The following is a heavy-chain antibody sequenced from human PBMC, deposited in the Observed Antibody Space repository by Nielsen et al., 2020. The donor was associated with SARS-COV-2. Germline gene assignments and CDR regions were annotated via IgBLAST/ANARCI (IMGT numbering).Heavy chain of an antibody. CDR1: GFTVSTSY. CDR3: AGDPSGITRRFDL. Sequence: GESLKISCAASGFTVSTSYMSWVRQAPGKGLEWVSVIYSGGSTFYADSVKGRFTISRDNSKNTLYLQMNSLRAEDTAVYYCAGDPSGITRRFDLWGQGTMVTVTS. V-gene: IGHV3-53*01. CDR2: IYSGGST. J-gene: IGHJ3*01. D-gene: IGHD1-20*01.